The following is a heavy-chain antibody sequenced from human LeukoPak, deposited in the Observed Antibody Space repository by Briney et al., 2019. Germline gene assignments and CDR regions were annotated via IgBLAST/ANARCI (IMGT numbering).Heavy chain of an antibody. CDR3: ARSVPDGYKGVDV. D-gene: IGHD5-24*01. Sequence: SETLPLTCTVSGGSISSRGFFWGWIRQPPGKGPEWIGSVYYDGVTYYNRSFQSRVTMSLDKSTNRFSLRLSSVTAADTAVYYCARSVPDGYKGVDVWGKGTTVTVSS. CDR1: GGSISSRGFF. J-gene: IGHJ6*04. CDR2: VYYDGVT. V-gene: IGHV4-39*01.